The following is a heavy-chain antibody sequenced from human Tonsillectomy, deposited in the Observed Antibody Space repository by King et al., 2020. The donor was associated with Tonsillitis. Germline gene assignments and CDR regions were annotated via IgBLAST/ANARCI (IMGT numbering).Heavy chain of an antibody. J-gene: IGHJ2*01. CDR1: GFTFSNYG. Sequence: QVQLVESGGGVVQPGRSLRLSCAASGFTFSNYGMHWVRQAPGKGLEWVALIAYDASYENYADSVKGRFAISRDNSKNTLYLEMNSLRVEDTAVYYCAKDGIGLSDWYSDLWGRGTLVTVSS. CDR2: IAYDASYE. V-gene: IGHV3-30*18. D-gene: IGHD3-16*01. CDR3: AKDGIGLSDWYSDL.